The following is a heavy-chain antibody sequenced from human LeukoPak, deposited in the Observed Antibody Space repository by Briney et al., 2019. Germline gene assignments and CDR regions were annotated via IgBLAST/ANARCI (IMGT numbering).Heavy chain of an antibody. Sequence: GGSLRLSCAALGFTFRTYWMHWVPHTPGRGLVWVSRINSDGGTTNYADSVKGRFTVSRDNAQNTLYLQMSSLRAEDTAVYCCARAGNYYFEYWGQGALVTVSP. J-gene: IGHJ4*02. CDR2: INSDGGTT. D-gene: IGHD3-10*01. CDR1: GFTFRTYW. V-gene: IGHV3-74*01. CDR3: ARAGNYYFEY.